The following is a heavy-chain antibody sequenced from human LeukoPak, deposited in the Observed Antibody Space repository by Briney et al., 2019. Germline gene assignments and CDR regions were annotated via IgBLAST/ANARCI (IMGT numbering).Heavy chain of an antibody. Sequence: PGGSLRLSCAASGFTFSRYGMHWVRQAPGKGLEWVAIIWSDGSNKYYADAVKDRFTISRDNSKNTMYLQMNSLRAEDTAVYYCARDGYSFGSLDYWRQGTLVTVSS. V-gene: IGHV3-33*01. CDR2: IWSDGSNK. CDR1: GFTFSRYG. D-gene: IGHD5-18*01. J-gene: IGHJ4*02. CDR3: ARDGYSFGSLDY.